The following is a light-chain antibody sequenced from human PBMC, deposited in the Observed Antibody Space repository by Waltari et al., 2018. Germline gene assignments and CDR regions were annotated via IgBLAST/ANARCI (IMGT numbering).Light chain of an antibody. J-gene: IGLJ3*02. V-gene: IGLV1-44*01. CDR1: SSNIGNNP. CDR2: SNN. Sequence: QSVLTQPPSASGTPGQRVTISCSGSSSNIGNNPVNWYQQFPGTAPKLLLYSNNQRPAGVPYRFSGSRSATSASLAISGLQSEDEADYYCASWDDSLNGFWVFGGGTKLTVL. CDR3: ASWDDSLNGFWV.